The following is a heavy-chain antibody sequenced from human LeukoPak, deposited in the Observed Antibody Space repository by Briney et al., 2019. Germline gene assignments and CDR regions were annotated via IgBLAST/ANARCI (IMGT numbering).Heavy chain of an antibody. CDR1: GYTFTSYA. V-gene: IGHV7-4-1*02. CDR3: AREEATVVQSYYYMDV. Sequence: ASVKVSCKASGYTFTSYAMNWARQAPGQGLEWMGWINTNTGNPTYAQGFTGRFVFSLDTSVSTAYLQISSLKAEDTAVYYCAREEATVVQSYYYMDVWGKGTTVTVSS. D-gene: IGHD4-23*01. J-gene: IGHJ6*03. CDR2: INTNTGNP.